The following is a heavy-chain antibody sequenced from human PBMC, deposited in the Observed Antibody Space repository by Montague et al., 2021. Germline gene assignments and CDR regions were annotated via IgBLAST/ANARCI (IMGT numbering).Heavy chain of an antibody. D-gene: IGHD3-10*01. CDR1: SGSIFHAH. V-gene: IGHV4-59*08. CDR2: MFYGGAT. CDR3: AKQDYFVSGTSYKGFDP. J-gene: IGHJ5*01. Sequence: SETLSLTCTVSSGSIFHAHWCWVRQPPGKGLEWLGSMFYGGATSNNPSLKSRVTMSIDTSTNQFSLTLSFVTAADTAVYYCAKQDYFVSGTSYKGFDPWGQGIMVTVSS.